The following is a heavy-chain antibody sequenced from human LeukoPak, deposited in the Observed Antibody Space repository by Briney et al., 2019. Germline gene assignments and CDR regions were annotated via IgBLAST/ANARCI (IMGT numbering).Heavy chain of an antibody. CDR1: GFTFSSYS. CDR2: ISSSSSYI. J-gene: IGHJ1*01. Sequence: SGGSLRLSCAASGFTFSSYSMNWVRQAAGKGLEWVSSISSSSSYIYYADSVKGRFTISRDNAKNSLYLQMNSLRAEDTAVYYCASEDLTGYYIWYLQHWGQGTLVTVSS. CDR3: ASEDLTGYYIWYLQH. D-gene: IGHD3-9*01. V-gene: IGHV3-21*01.